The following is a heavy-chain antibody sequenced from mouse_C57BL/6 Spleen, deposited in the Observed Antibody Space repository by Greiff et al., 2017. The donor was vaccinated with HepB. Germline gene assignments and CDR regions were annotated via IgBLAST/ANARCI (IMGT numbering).Heavy chain of an antibody. Sequence: VQLQQSGAELARPGASVKLSCKASGYTFTSYGISWVKQRTGQGLEWIGEIYPRSGNTYYNEKFKGKATLTADKSSSTAYMELRSLTSEDSAVYVCAMSGWDGYYFDYWGQGTTLTVSS. CDR3: AMSGWDGYYFDY. D-gene: IGHD3-1*01. CDR1: GYTFTSYG. J-gene: IGHJ2*01. V-gene: IGHV1-81*01. CDR2: IYPRSGNT.